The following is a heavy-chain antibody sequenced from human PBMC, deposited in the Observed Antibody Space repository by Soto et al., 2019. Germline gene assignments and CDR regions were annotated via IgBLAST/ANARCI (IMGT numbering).Heavy chain of an antibody. CDR3: ASMGVSGDFDY. V-gene: IGHV3-48*02. Sequence: PGGTLSLSFSTSGLTFRSHTLNWARQDPGKGLEWFSYISGSSDSIYYADSVKGRFTISRDNAKNSLYLQMNSLRDSGTVLYYCASMGVSGDFDYWGQGILVTVSA. CDR1: GLTFRSHT. CDR2: ISGSSDSI. D-gene: IGHD2-8*01. J-gene: IGHJ4*02.